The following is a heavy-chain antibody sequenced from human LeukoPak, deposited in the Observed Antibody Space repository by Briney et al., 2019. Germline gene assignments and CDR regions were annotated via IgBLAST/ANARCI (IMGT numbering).Heavy chain of an antibody. V-gene: IGHV1-8*01. CDR3: ARGAKDSSGYYFGY. CDR1: GYTFTSSD. Sequence: ASVKVSCKASGYTFTSSDINWVRQATGQGLEWMGWMNPNSGNTGYAQKFQGKVTMTRNTSISTAYMELSSLRSEDTAVYYCARGAKDSSGYYFGYWGQGTLVTVSS. CDR2: MNPNSGNT. D-gene: IGHD3-22*01. J-gene: IGHJ4*02.